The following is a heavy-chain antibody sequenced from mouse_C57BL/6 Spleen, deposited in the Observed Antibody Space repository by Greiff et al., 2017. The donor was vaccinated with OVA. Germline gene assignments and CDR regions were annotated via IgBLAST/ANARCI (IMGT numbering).Heavy chain of an antibody. V-gene: IGHV1-26*01. CDR2: INPNNGGT. CDR3: ARNDNDGAWFAY. Sequence: EVQLQQSGPELVKPGASVKISCKASGYTFTDYYMNWVKQSHGKSLEWIGDINPNNGGTSYNQKFKGKATLTVDKSSSTAYMELRSLTSEDSAVDDCARNDNDGAWFAYWGQGTLVTVSA. CDR1: GYTFTDYY. D-gene: IGHD2-4*01. J-gene: IGHJ3*01.